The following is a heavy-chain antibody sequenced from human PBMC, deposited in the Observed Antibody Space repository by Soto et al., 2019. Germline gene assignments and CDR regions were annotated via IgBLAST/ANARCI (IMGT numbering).Heavy chain of an antibody. CDR2: IWYDGSNK. CDR3: ARRGSLDAFDI. V-gene: IGHV3-33*01. CDR1: GFTFSSYG. D-gene: IGHD3-10*01. J-gene: IGHJ3*02. Sequence: QVQLVESGGGVVQPGRSLRLSCAASGFTFSSYGMHWVRQAPGKGLEWVAVIWYDGSNKYYADSVKGRFTISRDNSKNTLYLQMNSPRAEDTAVYYCARRGSLDAFDICGQGTMVTVSS.